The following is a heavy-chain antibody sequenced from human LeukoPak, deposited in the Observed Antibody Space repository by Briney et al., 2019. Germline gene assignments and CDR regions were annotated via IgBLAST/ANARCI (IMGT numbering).Heavy chain of an antibody. CDR1: GGPISSGGYY. Sequence: PSETLSLTCTVSGGPISSGGYYWSWIRQHPGKGLEWIGYIYYSGSTYYNPSLKSRVTISVDTSKNQFSLKLSSVTAADTAVYYCARDRVHSSGYYRFDYWGQGTLVTVSS. D-gene: IGHD3-22*01. J-gene: IGHJ4*02. CDR3: ARDRVHSSGYYRFDY. V-gene: IGHV4-31*03. CDR2: IYYSGST.